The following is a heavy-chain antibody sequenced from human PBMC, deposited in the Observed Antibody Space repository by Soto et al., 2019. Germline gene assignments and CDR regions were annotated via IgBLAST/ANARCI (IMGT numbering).Heavy chain of an antibody. J-gene: IGHJ4*02. Sequence: QVQLVQSGAEVKKPASSVKVSCKASGGTFSTYPISWVRQAPGQGLEWMGAITPMFGTADYAQKFQGGVTITADISTRTVYMELSSLRSEDTAVYYCAIHGGDWGWVWGQGTLVTVAS. D-gene: IGHD3-16*01. CDR2: ITPMFGTA. V-gene: IGHV1-69*06. CDR1: GGTFSTYP. CDR3: AIHGGDWGWV.